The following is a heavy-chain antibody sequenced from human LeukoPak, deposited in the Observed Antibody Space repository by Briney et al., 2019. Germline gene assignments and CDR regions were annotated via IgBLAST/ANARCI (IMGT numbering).Heavy chain of an antibody. Sequence: GASVKVSCKASGGTFISYAISWVRQAPGQGLEWMGWISAYNGNTNYAQKLQGRVTMTTDTSTSTAYMELRSLRSDDTAVYYCARVLRLGYNDPWGQGTLVTVSS. V-gene: IGHV1-18*01. CDR3: ARVLRLGYNDP. J-gene: IGHJ5*02. D-gene: IGHD2-15*01. CDR2: ISAYNGNT. CDR1: GGTFISYA.